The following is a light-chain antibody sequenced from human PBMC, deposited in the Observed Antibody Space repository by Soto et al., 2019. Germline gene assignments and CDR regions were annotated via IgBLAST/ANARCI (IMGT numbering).Light chain of an antibody. CDR3: LQHNTYPHT. CDR1: RDITNY. J-gene: IGKJ2*01. CDR2: AAS. V-gene: IGKV1-17*03. Sequence: DTQMTQSPSAMSASVGDRVTITCRASRDITNYVAWFQQKPGQVPKRLIYAASSLHRGVPSRSSGSGSGTEFTLTISSLQPEDFATYYCLQHNTYPHTFGQGTKLEIK.